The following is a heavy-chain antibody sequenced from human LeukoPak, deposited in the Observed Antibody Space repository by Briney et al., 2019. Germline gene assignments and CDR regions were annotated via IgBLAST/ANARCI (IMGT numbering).Heavy chain of an antibody. J-gene: IGHJ4*02. D-gene: IGHD3-22*01. V-gene: IGHV3-53*01. CDR2: IYSGGST. CDR1: GFTVSSNY. Sequence: GGSLRLSCAASGFTVSSNYMSWVRQAPGKGLEWVSVIYSGGSTYYADSVKGRFTISRDNSKDTLYLQMNSLRAEDTAVYYCAKDPPYYYDSSGGGYWGQGTLVTVSS. CDR3: AKDPPYYYDSSGGGY.